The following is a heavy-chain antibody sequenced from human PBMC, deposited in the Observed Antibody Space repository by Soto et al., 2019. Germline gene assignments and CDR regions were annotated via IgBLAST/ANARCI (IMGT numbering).Heavy chain of an antibody. D-gene: IGHD2-8*01. CDR2: IYYSGST. Sequence: QVQLQESGPGLVKPSETLSLTCTVSGGSISSYYWSWIRQPPGKGLEWIGYIYYSGSTNYNPSLKSRVTISVDTSKNQFPLKLSSVTAADTAVYYCARDIMGTNYSYSGMDVWGQGTTVTVSS. J-gene: IGHJ6*02. CDR1: GGSISSYY. CDR3: ARDIMGTNYSYSGMDV. V-gene: IGHV4-59*01.